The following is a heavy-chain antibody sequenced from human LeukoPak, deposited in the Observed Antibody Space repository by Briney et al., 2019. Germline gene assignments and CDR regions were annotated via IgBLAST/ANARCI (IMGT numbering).Heavy chain of an antibody. V-gene: IGHV3-48*03. CDR1: GFTFSSYE. J-gene: IGHJ4*02. D-gene: IGHD5-18*01. CDR2: ITSGSTI. Sequence: GGSLRLSCAASGFTFSSYEMNWVRQAPGKGLEWVSYITSGSTIYYADSVKGRFTISRDNAKNSLYLQMNSLRAEDTAVYYCARDSVDTAIAFDYWGQGTLVTVSS. CDR3: ARDSVDTAIAFDY.